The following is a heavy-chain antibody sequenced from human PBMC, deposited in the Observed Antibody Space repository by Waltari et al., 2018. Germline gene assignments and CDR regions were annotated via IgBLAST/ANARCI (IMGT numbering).Heavy chain of an antibody. CDR2: KNRWGGT. CDR1: GLTVSKYY. V-gene: IGHV3-53*01. Sequence: ELQLVESGGGLIQPGGSLRLSCAASGLTVSKYYMSWVRQAPGKGLGGVLGKNRWGGTNYADPVKGRFTIFRENSNNTILLQLNTLRADDTALYYCAGGVAGYYYFDLWGRGSLVTV. J-gene: IGHJ2*01. CDR3: AGGVAGYYYFDL.